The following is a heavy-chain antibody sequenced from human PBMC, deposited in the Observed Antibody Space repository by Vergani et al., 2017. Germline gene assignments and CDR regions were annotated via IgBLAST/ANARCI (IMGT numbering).Heavy chain of an antibody. D-gene: IGHD1-26*01. CDR3: ARVGYSGSPGAFDI. J-gene: IGHJ3*02. V-gene: IGHV4-59*01. CDR1: GGSISSYY. CDR2: IYYSGST. Sequence: QVQLQKSGPGLVKPSETLPLTCTVSGGSISSYYWSWIRQPPGKGLEWIGYIYYSGSTNYNPSLKSRVTISVDTSKNQFSLKLSSVTAADTAVYYCARVGYSGSPGAFDIWGQGTMVTVSS.